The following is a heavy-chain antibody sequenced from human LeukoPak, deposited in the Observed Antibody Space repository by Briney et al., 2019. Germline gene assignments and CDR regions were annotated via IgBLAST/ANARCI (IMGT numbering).Heavy chain of an antibody. CDR1: GVTVSGTY. CDR3: AGATKWLAHDF. D-gene: IGHD6-19*01. CDR2: IFDAGRT. V-gene: IGHV3-53*01. Sequence: GGSLRLSFAASGVTVSGTYMSWVRRAAGKGWEWVSTIFDAGRTTYADSVKGRFTISRDNSKNTLFLQMNSLRADDTAVYYCAGATKWLAHDFWGQGTLVTVSS. J-gene: IGHJ4*02.